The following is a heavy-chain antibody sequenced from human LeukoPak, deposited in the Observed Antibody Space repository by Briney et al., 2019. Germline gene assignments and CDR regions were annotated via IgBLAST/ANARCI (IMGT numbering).Heavy chain of an antibody. Sequence: ASVKVSCKASGYTFTDYYIHWVRQRQAPGQGLEWMGRINPNSGGTNYAQKFQGRVTMPRDTSISTAYMELSSLSSDDTAVSFCARRVGSSSGYSFDYWGEGTLVTVSS. CDR3: ARRVGSSSGYSFDY. V-gene: IGHV1-2*06. D-gene: IGHD5-12*01. CDR1: GYTFTDYY. CDR2: INPNSGGT. J-gene: IGHJ4*02.